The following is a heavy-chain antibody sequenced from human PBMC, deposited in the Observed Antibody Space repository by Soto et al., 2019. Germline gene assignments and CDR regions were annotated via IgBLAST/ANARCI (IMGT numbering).Heavy chain of an antibody. CDR3: ARHNPSDDRKSSDYDFWSGYSYYYYMDV. CDR1: GYSFTSYW. Sequence: GESLKISCKGSGYSFTSYWIGWVRQMPGKGLEWMGIIYPGDSDTRYSPSFQGQVTISADKSISTAYLQWSSLKASDTAMYYCARHNPSDDRKSSDYDFWSGYSYYYYMDVWGKGTTVTVSS. J-gene: IGHJ6*03. D-gene: IGHD3-3*01. V-gene: IGHV5-51*01. CDR2: IYPGDSDT.